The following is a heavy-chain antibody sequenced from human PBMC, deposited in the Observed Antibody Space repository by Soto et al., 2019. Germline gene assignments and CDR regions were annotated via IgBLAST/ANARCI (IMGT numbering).Heavy chain of an antibody. CDR1: GFSLSSDAVG. CDR2: IYWNDDN. CDR3: AHGSGWLSDY. Sequence: QITLKESGPTLVKPTQTLTLTCTFSGFSLSSDAVGVNWIRQPPGKALEWLALIYWNDDNHYNPSLSSRLTITKDTSKNQVVLTMTNRDPVDTATYYCAHGSGWLSDYWGQGILVTVSS. D-gene: IGHD6-19*01. V-gene: IGHV2-5*01. J-gene: IGHJ4*02.